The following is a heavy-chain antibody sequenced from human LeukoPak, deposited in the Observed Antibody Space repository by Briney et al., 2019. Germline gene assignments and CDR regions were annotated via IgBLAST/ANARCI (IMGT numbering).Heavy chain of an antibody. J-gene: IGHJ4*02. CDR1: GGSFNEYY. V-gene: IGHV4-34*12. D-gene: IGHD2-15*01. CDR3: ARHEVGGPYLSFDY. CDR2: IIHSGRT. Sequence: TSETLSLTCTVYGGSFNEYYWTWIRQSPGKGLEWVAEIIHSGRTNYNPSLGSRVSLSMDTSKRQFSLKLTSVTAADTAVYYCARHEVGGPYLSFDYWGQGTLVTVSS.